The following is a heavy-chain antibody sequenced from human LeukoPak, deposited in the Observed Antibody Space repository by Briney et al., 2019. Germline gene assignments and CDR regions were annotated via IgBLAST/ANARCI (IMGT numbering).Heavy chain of an antibody. CDR1: GYRFTNYW. D-gene: IGHD3-22*01. Sequence: GESLKISCKGPGYRFTNYWIGWVRQMPGKGLEWMGVIYPGDSDTRYSPSFQGQVTISADKSINTAYLQWGSLKASDTAMYYCARRGSYDSSGHFYFDYWGQGTLVTVSS. V-gene: IGHV5-51*01. CDR3: ARRGSYDSSGHFYFDY. J-gene: IGHJ4*02. CDR2: IYPGDSDT.